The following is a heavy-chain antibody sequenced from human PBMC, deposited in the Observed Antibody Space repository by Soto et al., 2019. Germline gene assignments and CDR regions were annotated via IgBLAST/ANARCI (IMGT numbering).Heavy chain of an antibody. CDR3: ARASTHFDY. Sequence: QVQLVESGGGVVQPGRSLRLSCAASGFTFSSYAMHWVRQAPGKGLEWVAVISYDGSNKYYADSVKGRFTISRDNSKNTLYLQMNSLRAEDTAVYYCARASTHFDYWGQGTLVTVSS. J-gene: IGHJ4*02. CDR1: GFTFSSYA. CDR2: ISYDGSNK. V-gene: IGHV3-30-3*01. D-gene: IGHD2-2*01.